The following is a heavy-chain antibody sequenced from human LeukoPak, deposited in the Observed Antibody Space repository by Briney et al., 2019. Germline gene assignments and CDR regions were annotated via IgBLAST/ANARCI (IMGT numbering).Heavy chain of an antibody. CDR1: GFILSSYE. CDR2: ITRSGSTI. CDR3: ARPPGNNYGFAECFHH. V-gene: IGHV3-48*03. Sequence: GGSLRLSCAASGFILSSYEMNWVRQAPGKGLEGVSCITRSGSTIYYADSVKGRFTISRDNAKNSLYLQMNSLRVEDTAIYYCARPPGNNYGFAECFHHWGQGTLVTVSS. D-gene: IGHD4-11*01. J-gene: IGHJ1*01.